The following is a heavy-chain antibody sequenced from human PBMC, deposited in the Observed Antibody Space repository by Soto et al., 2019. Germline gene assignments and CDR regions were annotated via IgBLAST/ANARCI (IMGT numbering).Heavy chain of an antibody. CDR1: GFTFSGSA. CDR3: ASSIAAAD. CDR2: IRSKANSYAT. V-gene: IGHV3-73*01. Sequence: GGSLRLSCAASGFTFSGSAMHWVRQASWKGLEWVGRIRSKANSYATAYAASVKGRFTISRDDSKNTAYLQMNSLKTEDTAVYYCASSIAAADGGQGTLVTGSS. J-gene: IGHJ4*02. D-gene: IGHD6-13*01.